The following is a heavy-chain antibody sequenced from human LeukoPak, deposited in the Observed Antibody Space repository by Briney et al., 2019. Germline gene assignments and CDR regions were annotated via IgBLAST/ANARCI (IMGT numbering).Heavy chain of an antibody. V-gene: IGHV3-74*03. CDR1: GFTFSTFW. Sequence: GGSLRLSCVASGFTFSTFWMHWVRQVPGKGLLWVSRVSGDGSSTKYADSLKGRFTISRDNAKNSLYLQMNSLTAEDTAVYYCARQGNNWFDPWGQGTLVTVSS. CDR3: ARQGNNWFDP. CDR2: VSGDGSST. J-gene: IGHJ5*02.